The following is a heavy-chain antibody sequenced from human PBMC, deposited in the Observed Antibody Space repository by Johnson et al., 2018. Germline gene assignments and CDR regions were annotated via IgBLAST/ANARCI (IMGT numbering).Heavy chain of an antibody. CDR3: ASRSQPSVSYLLLDPGFDY. Sequence: QVQLVQSGAEVKKPGSSVKVSCKASGDSFNSYNFNWVRQAPGQGLEWMGRFIPLLNTAKYAQKFQGRLTITADISTGTTYMELSSLKSEDTAVYYCASRSQPSVSYLLLDPGFDYWGQGTLVTVSS. CDR1: GDSFNSYN. CDR2: FIPLLNTA. D-gene: IGHD1-26*01. V-gene: IGHV1-69*08. J-gene: IGHJ4*02.